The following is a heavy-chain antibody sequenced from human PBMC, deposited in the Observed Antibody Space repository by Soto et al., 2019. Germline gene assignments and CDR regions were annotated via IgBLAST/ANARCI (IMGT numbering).Heavy chain of an antibody. J-gene: IGHJ6*02. D-gene: IGHD6-6*01. CDR2: TYYRSKWYN. V-gene: IGHV6-1*01. Sequence: TLSLTCAISGDSVSSNSAAWNWIRQSPSRGLEWLGRTYYRSKWYNDYAVSVKSRITINPDTSKNQFSLQLNSVTPEDTAVYYCARGSYSSFYYYYGMDVWGQGTTVTVSS. CDR3: ARGSYSSFYYYYGMDV. CDR1: GDSVSSNSAA.